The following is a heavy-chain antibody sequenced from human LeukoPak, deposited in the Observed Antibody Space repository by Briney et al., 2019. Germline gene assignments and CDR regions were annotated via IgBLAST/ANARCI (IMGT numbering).Heavy chain of an antibody. CDR2: VYYSGST. J-gene: IGHJ4*02. CDR1: GGSISSYY. D-gene: IGHD3-3*01. CDR3: ARVGDFWSGYYTEY. Sequence: KPSETLSLTCTVSGGSISSYYWTWIRQPPGKELEWIGYVYYSGSTNYNPSLKSRVTISVGTSKNQFSLKLSSVTAADTAVYYCARVGDFWSGYYTEYWGQGTLVTVSS. V-gene: IGHV4-59*08.